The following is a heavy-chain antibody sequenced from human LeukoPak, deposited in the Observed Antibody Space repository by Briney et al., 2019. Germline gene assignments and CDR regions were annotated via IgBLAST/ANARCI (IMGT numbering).Heavy chain of an antibody. D-gene: IGHD6-13*01. V-gene: IGHV3-53*01. CDR1: GFTASSNY. CDR3: ARAIAAAGTDYFDY. Sequence: PGGSLRLSCAASGFTASSNYMSWVRQAPGKGLEWVSVIYSGGSTYYADSVKGRFTISRDNSKNTLYLQMNSLRAEDTAVYYCARAIAAAGTDYFDYWGQGTLVTVSS. CDR2: IYSGGST. J-gene: IGHJ4*02.